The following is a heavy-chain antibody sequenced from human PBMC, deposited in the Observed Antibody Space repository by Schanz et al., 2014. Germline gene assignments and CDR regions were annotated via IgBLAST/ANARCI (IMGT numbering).Heavy chain of an antibody. J-gene: IGHJ6*02. Sequence: QVQLVQSGPEVKKPGSSVKVSCQAFGDTFSKYNIMWVPQVPGQGLEWMGWINPNSGGTNFAQKFQGWVTVTRDTSISTVYMELSRVTYEDTAVYYCARDDRAYYYGMDVWGQGTTVTVSS. V-gene: IGHV1-2*04. CDR1: GDTFSKYN. CDR2: INPNSGGT. CDR3: ARDDRAYYYGMDV. D-gene: IGHD3-22*01.